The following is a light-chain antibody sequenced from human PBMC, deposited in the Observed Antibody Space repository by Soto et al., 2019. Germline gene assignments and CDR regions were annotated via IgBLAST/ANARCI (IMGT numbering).Light chain of an antibody. CDR1: SGHNSYI. J-gene: IGLJ2*01. Sequence: QSVLTHSSSASASLGSSVKLTCTLSSGHNSYIIAWHQQQTGKAPRFLMTVEGSGSYNKGSGVPDRVSASSSGADRYLTISNLQSEDEATYYCDTCDTNTQVFGGGTKLTVL. CDR2: VEGSGSY. CDR3: DTCDTNTQV. V-gene: IGLV4-60*03.